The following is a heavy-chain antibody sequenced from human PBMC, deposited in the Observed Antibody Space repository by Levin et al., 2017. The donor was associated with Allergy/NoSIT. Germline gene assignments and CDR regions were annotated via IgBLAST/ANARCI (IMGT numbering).Heavy chain of an antibody. J-gene: IGHJ6*02. V-gene: IGHV4-59*01. CDR2: IYYSGST. CDR3: ARDRVVAGSGTYYYYGMAV. Sequence: PSQTLSLPCFVSGGSISSYHWSWIRQPPGKGLEWIGYIYYSGSTNYNPSLKSRVTISVDTSKNQFSLTLNSVTAADTAVYYCARDRVVAGSGTYYYYGMAVWGQGTTVTVSS. D-gene: IGHD6-19*01. CDR1: GGSISSYH.